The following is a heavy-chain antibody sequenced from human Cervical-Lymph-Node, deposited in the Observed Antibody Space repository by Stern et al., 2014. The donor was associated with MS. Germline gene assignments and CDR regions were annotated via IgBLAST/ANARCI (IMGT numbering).Heavy chain of an antibody. CDR1: GYSFTNYW. Sequence: VQLVQSGAGVKRPGQSLKISCRASGYSFTNYWVAWVRQKPGKGLEWMGIINPGDSEVRYSPSFQGRVTMSVDRSINTAYLQWSSLQPSDTAMYYCARQLGHSNFLHYWGQGVLVTVSS. D-gene: IGHD4-11*01. CDR3: ARQLGHSNFLHY. V-gene: IGHV5-51*01. J-gene: IGHJ4*02. CDR2: INPGDSEV.